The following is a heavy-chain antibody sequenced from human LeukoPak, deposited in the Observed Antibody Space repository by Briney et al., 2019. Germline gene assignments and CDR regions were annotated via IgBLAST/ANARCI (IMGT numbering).Heavy chain of an antibody. J-gene: IGHJ4*02. V-gene: IGHV4-34*01. CDR3: ARAQSRTFYGRPGGYFDY. Sequence: PSETLSLTCAVYGGSFSGYYWSWIRQPPGKGLEWIGEINHSGSTNYNPSLKSRVTISVDTSKNQFSLKLSSVTAADTVVYYCARAQSRTFYGRPGGYFDYWGQGTLVTVSS. CDR1: GGSFSGYY. CDR2: INHSGST. D-gene: IGHD4-17*01.